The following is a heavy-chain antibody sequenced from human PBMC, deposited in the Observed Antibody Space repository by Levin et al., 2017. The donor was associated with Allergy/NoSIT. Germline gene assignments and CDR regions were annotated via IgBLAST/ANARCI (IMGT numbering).Heavy chain of an antibody. CDR1: GDSVSSNSAA. D-gene: IGHD6-19*01. CDR3: ARDLYAGIAVAGRGFDY. Sequence: NASETLSLTCAISGDSVSSNSAAWNWIRQSPSRGLEWLGRTYYRSKWYNDYAVSVKSRITINPDTSKNQFSLQLNSVTPEDTAVYYCARDLYAGIAVAGRGFDYWGQGTLVTVSS. V-gene: IGHV6-1*01. CDR2: TYYRSKWYN. J-gene: IGHJ4*02.